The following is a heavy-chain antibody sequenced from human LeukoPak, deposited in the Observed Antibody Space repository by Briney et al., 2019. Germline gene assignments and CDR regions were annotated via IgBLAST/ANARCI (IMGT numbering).Heavy chain of an antibody. D-gene: IGHD2-2*01. J-gene: IGHJ1*01. Sequence: GSLRLSCAASGFPFSSYAMSWVRQAPEKGLQCVSAISSTSGSTFYADSVKGRFTISRDNSKNTLYLQMNSLRAEDTAVYYCVKDGGPGYCSSTSCSEYFQHWGQGTLVTVSS. CDR1: GFPFSSYA. CDR3: VKDGGPGYCSSTSCSEYFQH. V-gene: IGHV3-23*01. CDR2: ISSTSGST.